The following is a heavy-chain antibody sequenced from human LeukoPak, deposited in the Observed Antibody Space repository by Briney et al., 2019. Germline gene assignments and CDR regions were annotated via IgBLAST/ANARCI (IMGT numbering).Heavy chain of an antibody. D-gene: IGHD1-26*01. CDR1: GGSISSGSYY. V-gene: IGHV4-61*02. Sequence: PSQTLSLTCTVSGGSISSGSYYWSWIRQPAGKGLEWIGRIYTSGSSNYNPSLKSRVTISIDTSKNQFSLKLSSVTAAVTAVYYCASSRVGARYLYYFDYWGQGTLVTVSS. J-gene: IGHJ4*02. CDR2: IYTSGSS. CDR3: ASSRVGARYLYYFDY.